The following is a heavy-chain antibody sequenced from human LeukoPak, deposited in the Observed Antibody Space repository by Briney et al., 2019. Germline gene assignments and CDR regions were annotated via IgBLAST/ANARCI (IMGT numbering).Heavy chain of an antibody. J-gene: IGHJ4*02. D-gene: IGHD3-16*01. CDR1: GGSISSSSYY. CDR3: ARFGLSWGDAFDY. CDR2: IYYSGST. V-gene: IGHV4-39*07. Sequence: SETLSLTCTVSGGSISSSSYYWGWIRQPPGKGLEWIGSIYYSGSTYYNPSLKSRVTISVDTSKNQFSLKLSSVTAADTAVYYCARFGLSWGDAFDYWGQGTLVTVSS.